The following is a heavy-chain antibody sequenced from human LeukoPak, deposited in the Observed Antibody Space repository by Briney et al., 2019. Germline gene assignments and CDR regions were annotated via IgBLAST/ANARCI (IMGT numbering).Heavy chain of an antibody. V-gene: IGHV3-23*01. CDR2: ISGSGGST. Sequence: GGSLRLSCAASGFTFSSYAMSWVRQAPGKGLEWVSAISGSGGSTYYADSVKGRFTISRDNSKNTLHLQMNSLRAEDTAVYYCAKDSSYCSGGSCYDWFDPWGQGTLVTVSS. CDR3: AKDSSYCSGGSCYDWFDP. CDR1: GFTFSSYA. D-gene: IGHD2-15*01. J-gene: IGHJ5*02.